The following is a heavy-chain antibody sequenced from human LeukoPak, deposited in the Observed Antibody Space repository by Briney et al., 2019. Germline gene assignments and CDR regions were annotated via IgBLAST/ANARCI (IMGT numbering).Heavy chain of an antibody. D-gene: IGHD3/OR15-3a*01. Sequence: SGGSLRLSCAAPGFTFHDYAMHWVRQVPGKGLEWVSGITWNSGSVLYADSVRGRFTISRDNAKNSLYLQMNSLRPEDMASYYCAKGLGVASLIVDALDMWGQGTMVTV. J-gene: IGHJ3*02. CDR2: ITWNSGSV. CDR1: GFTFHDYA. CDR3: AKGLGVASLIVDALDM. V-gene: IGHV3-9*03.